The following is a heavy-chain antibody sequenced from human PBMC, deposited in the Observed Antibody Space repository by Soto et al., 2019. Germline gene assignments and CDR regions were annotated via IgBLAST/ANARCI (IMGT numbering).Heavy chain of an antibody. CDR2: IRSKANSYAT. CDR1: GFTFSGSA. D-gene: IGHD3-9*01. CDR3: MTSDILTGYPNYYYYYGMDV. J-gene: IGHJ6*02. Sequence: EVQLVGSGGGLVQPGGSLKLPCAASGFTFSGSAMHWVRQASGKGLEWVGRIRSKANSYATAYAASVKGRFTISRDDSKNTAYLQMNSLKTEDTAVYYCMTSDILTGYPNYYYYYGMDVWGQGTTVTVSS. V-gene: IGHV3-73*02.